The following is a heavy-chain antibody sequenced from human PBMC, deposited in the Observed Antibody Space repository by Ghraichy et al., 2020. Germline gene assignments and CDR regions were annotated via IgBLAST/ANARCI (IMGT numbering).Heavy chain of an antibody. CDR3: AKLMRARDYYGSGFDY. D-gene: IGHD3-10*01. V-gene: IGHV3-23*01. Sequence: GDLRLSCAASGFTFSSYAMSWVRQAPGKGLEWVSAISGSGGSTYYADSVKGRFTISRDNSKNTLYLQMNSLRAEDTAVYYCAKLMRARDYYGSGFDYWGQGTLVTVSS. CDR2: ISGSGGST. J-gene: IGHJ4*02. CDR1: GFTFSSYA.